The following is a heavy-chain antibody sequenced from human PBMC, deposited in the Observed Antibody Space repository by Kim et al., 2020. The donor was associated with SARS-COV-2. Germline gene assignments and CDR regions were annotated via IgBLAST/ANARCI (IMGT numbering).Heavy chain of an antibody. V-gene: IGHV3-23*01. CDR1: GLSFSTHA. J-gene: IGHJ5*01. D-gene: IGHD3-3*01. CDR3: AKGDVRSSYFDS. CDR2: ITGSGRDT. Sequence: GGSLRLSCAASGLSFSTHAMSWVRQAPGKGLEWLSAITGSGRDTYYADSVKGWFTISRDTSKDTVYLYMSHLRTDDTAVYYFAKGDVRSSYFDSWGQGT.